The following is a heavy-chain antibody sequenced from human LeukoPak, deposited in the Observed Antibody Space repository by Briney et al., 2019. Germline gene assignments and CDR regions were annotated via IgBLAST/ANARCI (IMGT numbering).Heavy chain of an antibody. CDR2: ISSNGGST. CDR1: GFTFSSYA. CDR3: VSVAARRRVDPDY. Sequence: PGGSLRLSCSASGFTFSSYAMHWVRQAPGKGLEYVSAISSNGGSTYYADSVKGRFTISRDNFKNTLYLQMSSLRAEDTAVYYCVSVAARRRVDPDYWGQGTLVTVSS. D-gene: IGHD6-6*01. J-gene: IGHJ4*02. V-gene: IGHV3-64D*09.